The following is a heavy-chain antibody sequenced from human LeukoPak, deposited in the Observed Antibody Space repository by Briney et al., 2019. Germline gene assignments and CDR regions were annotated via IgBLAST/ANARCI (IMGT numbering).Heavy chain of an antibody. D-gene: IGHD3-10*01. CDR1: GYSFISYW. V-gene: IGHV5-51*01. Sequence: GESLKISCKGFGYSFISYWIGWVRQMPGKGLEWMGVIYPGDSDTRYSPSFQGQVTISADKSISTAYLQWSSLKASDTAMYYCARVGSYSLNWFDPWGQGTLVTVSS. CDR2: IYPGDSDT. CDR3: ARVGSYSLNWFDP. J-gene: IGHJ5*02.